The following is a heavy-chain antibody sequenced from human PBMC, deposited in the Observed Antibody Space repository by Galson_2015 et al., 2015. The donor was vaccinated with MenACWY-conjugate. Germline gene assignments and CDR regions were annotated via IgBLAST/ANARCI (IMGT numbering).Heavy chain of an antibody. CDR2: ISPGDSYT. V-gene: IGHV5-51*01. Sequence: QSGAEVKKPGESLKISCKGSGYSFTTYWIGWVRQMPGKGLEWMGLISPGDSYTRYNPAFQGQVTISADKSISTAYLQWNSLQASDTAMYYCARHPPGGRCMDVWGQGTTVTVSS. CDR3: ARHPPGGRCMDV. CDR1: GYSFTTYW. D-gene: IGHD1-26*01. J-gene: IGHJ6*02.